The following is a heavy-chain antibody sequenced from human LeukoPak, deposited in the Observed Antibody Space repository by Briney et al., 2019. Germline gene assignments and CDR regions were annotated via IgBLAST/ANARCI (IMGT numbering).Heavy chain of an antibody. J-gene: IGHJ6*02. Sequence: ASVKVSCKASGYTFTGYYMRWVRQAPGQGLEWMGWINPNSGGTNYAQKFQGWVTMTRDTSISTAYMELSRLRSDDTAVYYCAGAHYGSGSYDGMDVWGQGTTVIVSS. D-gene: IGHD3-10*01. V-gene: IGHV1-2*04. CDR2: INPNSGGT. CDR1: GYTFTGYY. CDR3: AGAHYGSGSYDGMDV.